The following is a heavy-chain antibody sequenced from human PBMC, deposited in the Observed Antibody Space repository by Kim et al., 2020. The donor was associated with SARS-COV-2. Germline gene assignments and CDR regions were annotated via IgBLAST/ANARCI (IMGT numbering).Heavy chain of an antibody. V-gene: IGHV3-30*18. J-gene: IGHJ6*02. CDR2: ISYDGSNK. CDR1: GFTFSSYG. D-gene: IGHD2-2*01. Sequence: GGSLRLSCAASGFTFSSYGMHWVRQAPGKGLEWVAVISYDGSNKYYADSVKGRFTISRDNSKNTLYLQMNSLRAEDTAVYYCAKDLVPAAMLAPRTYYYYYYGMDVWGQGTTVTVSS. CDR3: AKDLVPAAMLAPRTYYYYYYGMDV.